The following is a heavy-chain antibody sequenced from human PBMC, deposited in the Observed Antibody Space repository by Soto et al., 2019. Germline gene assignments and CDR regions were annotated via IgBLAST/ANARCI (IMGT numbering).Heavy chain of an antibody. Sequence: GGSLRLSCAVSGFTFEDYAMHWVRQTPRKGLEWVSGIDWNSGRIGYGDSVKGRFTVSRDNAKNSLYLQMSNLRTEDTALYYCIKESTPAGLDSWGQGA. D-gene: IGHD4-4*01. CDR3: IKESTPAGLDS. J-gene: IGHJ4*02. V-gene: IGHV3-9*01. CDR1: GFTFEDYA. CDR2: IDWNSGRI.